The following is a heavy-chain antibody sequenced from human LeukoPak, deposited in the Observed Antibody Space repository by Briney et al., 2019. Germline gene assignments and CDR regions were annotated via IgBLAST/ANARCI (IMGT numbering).Heavy chain of an antibody. CDR2: INQDGSEK. V-gene: IGHV3-7*03. CDR1: GFTFSSYW. D-gene: IGHD1-26*01. CDR3: AKDQSVGDYFDY. J-gene: IGHJ4*02. Sequence: PGGSLRLSCAASGFTFSSYWMSWVRQAPGKGLEWVANINQDGSEKYYVDSVKGRFTISRDNAKSSLYLQMNGLRAEDTAVYYCAKDQSVGDYFDYWGQGTLVTVSS.